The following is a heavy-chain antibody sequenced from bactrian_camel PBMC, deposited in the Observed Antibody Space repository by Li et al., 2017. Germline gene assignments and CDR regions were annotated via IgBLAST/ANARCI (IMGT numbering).Heavy chain of an antibody. CDR3: VQDGGYAAFAY. Sequence: HVQLVESGGGSVQAGGSLRLSCAASGYTSSRHCMGWIRQVPGKGPEGVAGTDTVGGPTKYLDSVKGRFTISRDNAEKTVYLQMNQLRPEDTAVYYCVQDGGYAAFAYWGPGTQVTVS. D-gene: IGHD1*01. V-gene: IGHV3S1*01. J-gene: IGHJ6*01. CDR2: TDTVGGPT. CDR1: GYTSSRHC.